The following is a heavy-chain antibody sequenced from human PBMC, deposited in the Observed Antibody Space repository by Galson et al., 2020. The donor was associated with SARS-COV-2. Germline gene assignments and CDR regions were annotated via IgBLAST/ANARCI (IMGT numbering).Heavy chain of an antibody. Sequence: SETLSLTCTVSGGSISGSYWSWIRQPPGKALEWVGYMFSNGGTKYNPSLKSRVTISGDTSKKQFSLILTSVTAADTAVYYCARERLEYWGQGTLVTVSS. J-gene: IGHJ4*02. V-gene: IGHV4-59*01. CDR1: GGSISGSY. CDR2: MFSNGGT. D-gene: IGHD1-1*01. CDR3: ARERLEY.